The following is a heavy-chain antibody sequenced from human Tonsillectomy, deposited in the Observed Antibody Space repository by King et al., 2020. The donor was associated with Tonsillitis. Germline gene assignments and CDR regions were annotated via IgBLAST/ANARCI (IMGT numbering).Heavy chain of an antibody. J-gene: IGHJ3*02. Sequence: LQLVQSGAEVKKPGSSVKVSCKAAGGTFSSYAISWVRQAPGQGLEWMGGIIPIFGTANYAQKFQGGVTITADESTSTAYRELSSLRSEDTAVYYCARDKSVAGPPQGAFDIWGQGTMVTVSS. V-gene: IGHV1-69*01. CDR2: IIPIFGTA. CDR3: ARDKSVAGPPQGAFDI. CDR1: GGTFSSYA. D-gene: IGHD6-19*01.